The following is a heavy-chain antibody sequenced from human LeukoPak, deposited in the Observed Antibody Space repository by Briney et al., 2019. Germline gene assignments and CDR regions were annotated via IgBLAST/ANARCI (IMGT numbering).Heavy chain of an antibody. CDR3: TRDPHCSGGGCYSSAMDV. D-gene: IGHD2-15*01. J-gene: IGHJ6*02. Sequence: GGSLRLSCAASVFTFSSYGMHWVRQAPGKGLEWVAVISYDGSNKYYADSVKGRFTISRDNSKNTLYLQMNSLRAEDTAIYYCTRDPHCSGGGCYSSAMDVWGQGTTVTVSS. V-gene: IGHV3-30*03. CDR2: ISYDGSNK. CDR1: VFTFSSYG.